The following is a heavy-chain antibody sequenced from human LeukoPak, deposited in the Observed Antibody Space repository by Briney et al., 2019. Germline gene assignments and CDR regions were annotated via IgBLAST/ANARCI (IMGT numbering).Heavy chain of an antibody. J-gene: IGHJ4*02. Sequence: GGSLRLSCVPSGFSFSDYYMTWIRHAPGKGLEWLSYITNRGSGSVLSYADSVKGRFSFSRDNAKNSLYLQMNSVRVEETAVYYCARARGVVGSGYYYFDYWGQGTLVTVSS. D-gene: IGHD3-22*01. V-gene: IGHV3-11*01. CDR2: ITNRGSGSVL. CDR1: GFSFSDYY. CDR3: ARARGVVGSGYYYFDY.